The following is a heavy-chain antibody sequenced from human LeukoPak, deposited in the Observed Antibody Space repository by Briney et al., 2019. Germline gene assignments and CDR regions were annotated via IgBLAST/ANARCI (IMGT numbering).Heavy chain of an antibody. CDR3: ARDPSSSWYDAFDI. J-gene: IGHJ3*02. CDR1: GGSISSYY. D-gene: IGHD6-13*01. Sequence: SETLSLTCTVSGGSISSYYWSWIRQPAGKGLEWIGRIYTSGSTNYNPSLKSRVTMSVDTSKNQFSLKLSSVTAADTAVYYCARDPSSSWYDAFDIWGQGTMVTVSS. CDR2: IYTSGST. V-gene: IGHV4-4*07.